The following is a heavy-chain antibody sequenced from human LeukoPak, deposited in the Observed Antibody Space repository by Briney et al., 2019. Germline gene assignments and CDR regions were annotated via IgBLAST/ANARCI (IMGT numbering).Heavy chain of an antibody. Sequence: ASVKVSCXASGGTFSSYAISWVRQAPGQGLGWMGRIIPIFGTANYAQKLQGRVTITTDESTSTAYMELSSLRSEDTAVYYCARDSDRYSGSSFDYWGQGTLVTVSS. J-gene: IGHJ4*02. CDR2: IIPIFGTA. V-gene: IGHV1-69*05. D-gene: IGHD1-26*01. CDR3: ARDSDRYSGSSFDY. CDR1: GGTFSSYA.